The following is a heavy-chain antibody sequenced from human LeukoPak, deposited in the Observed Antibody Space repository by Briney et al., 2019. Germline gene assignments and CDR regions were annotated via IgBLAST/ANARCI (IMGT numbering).Heavy chain of an antibody. CDR3: ARENSGSYREFDY. D-gene: IGHD1-26*01. CDR2: IYTSGST. Sequence: SETLSLTCTVSGGSISSYYWSWIRQPAGKGLEWIGRIYTSGSTNYNASLKSRVSMSVDTSKNQFSLKLISVTTADTAVLYCARENSGSYREFDYWGQGTLVTV. CDR1: GGSISSYY. J-gene: IGHJ4*02. V-gene: IGHV4-4*07.